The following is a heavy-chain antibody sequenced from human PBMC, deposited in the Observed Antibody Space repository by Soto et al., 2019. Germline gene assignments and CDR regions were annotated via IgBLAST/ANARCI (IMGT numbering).Heavy chain of an antibody. D-gene: IGHD3-16*01. CDR1: GFTFSNYA. Sequence: VQLLESGGDLLQPGGSLRLSCAASGFTFSNYAMTWVRQAPGKGLEWVSTISGSGSTYYADSVKGRFTISRDNSKSTLNLQMNSLRGEDTAVYYCAKAGAGGVFFDYWGQGTLVTVSS. V-gene: IGHV3-23*01. CDR3: AKAGAGGVFFDY. J-gene: IGHJ4*02. CDR2: ISGSGST.